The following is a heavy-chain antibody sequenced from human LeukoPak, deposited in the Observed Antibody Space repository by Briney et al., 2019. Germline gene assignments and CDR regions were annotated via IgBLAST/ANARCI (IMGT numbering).Heavy chain of an antibody. J-gene: IGHJ4*02. V-gene: IGHV3-30*02. Sequence: PGGSLRLSCAASGFTFSSYGMHWVRQAPGKGLDWVAFIGYDGSTKYYADSVRGRFTISRDNSKNTVYLHMNSPRAEDTAVYYCAKDDDSSRWSVPDYWGQGTLVTVSS. D-gene: IGHD6-13*01. CDR1: GFTFSSYG. CDR3: AKDDDSSRWSVPDY. CDR2: IGYDGSTK.